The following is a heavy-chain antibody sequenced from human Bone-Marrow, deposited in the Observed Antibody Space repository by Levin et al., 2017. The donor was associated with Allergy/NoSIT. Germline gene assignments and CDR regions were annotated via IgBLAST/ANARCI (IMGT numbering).Heavy chain of an antibody. V-gene: IGHV3-48*03. CDR3: AKDEGPFSSSLAFDC. D-gene: IGHD2-2*01. Sequence: SLRLSCAASGFNFASYGMNWVRQAPGKGLEWFFFILFFFLPLSFSSSLKGRFTISRDNAKNSLSLQMNNLRVEDTAVFYCAKDEGPFSSSLAFDCWGQGALVTVSS. CDR2: ILFFFLPL. CDR1: GFNFASYG. J-gene: IGHJ4*02.